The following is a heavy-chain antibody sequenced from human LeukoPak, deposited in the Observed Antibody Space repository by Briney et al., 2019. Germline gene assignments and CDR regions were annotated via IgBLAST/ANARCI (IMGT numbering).Heavy chain of an antibody. CDR3: ARGPYSSGWSTLDY. CDR1: GGSISSSSYY. CDR2: IYYSGST. V-gene: IGHV4-39*07. J-gene: IGHJ4*02. D-gene: IGHD6-19*01. Sequence: SETLSLTCTVSGGSISSSSYYWGWIRQPPGKGLEWIGSIYYSGSTYYNPSLKSRVTISVDTSKNQFSLKLCSVTAADTAVYYCARGPYSSGWSTLDYWGQGTLVTVSS.